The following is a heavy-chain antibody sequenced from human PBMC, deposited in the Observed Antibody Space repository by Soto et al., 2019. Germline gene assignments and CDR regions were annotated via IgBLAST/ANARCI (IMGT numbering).Heavy chain of an antibody. D-gene: IGHD2-15*01. CDR3: AKASTCFDY. CDR1: GFTFSSYG. CDR2: ISYDGSNK. J-gene: IGHJ4*02. Sequence: QVQLVESGGGVVQPGRSLRLSCAASGFTFSSYGMHWVRQAPGKGLEWVAVISYDGSNKYYADSVKGRFTISRDNSKNTRYLQMNSLRAEDTAVYYCAKASTCFDYWGQGTLVTVSS. V-gene: IGHV3-30*18.